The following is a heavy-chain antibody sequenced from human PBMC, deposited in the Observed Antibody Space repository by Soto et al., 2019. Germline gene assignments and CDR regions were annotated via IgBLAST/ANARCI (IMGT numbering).Heavy chain of an antibody. J-gene: IGHJ5*01. V-gene: IGHV3-30*04. CDR3: ARTRNGGVADSFDS. CDR1: GFTFSRHA. CDR2: ISRDGSYI. D-gene: IGHD3-3*01. Sequence: HPGGSLRLSCAASGFTFSRHAIHWVRLTRGRGLEWVLAISRDGSYIYYTDSVKGRFTVSRDNSKNTVFVQMNRLIPDDTALYFCARTRNGGVADSFDSWGQGTRVTVSS.